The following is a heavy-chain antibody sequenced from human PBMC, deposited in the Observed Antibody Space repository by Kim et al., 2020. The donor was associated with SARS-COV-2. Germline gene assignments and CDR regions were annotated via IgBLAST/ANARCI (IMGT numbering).Heavy chain of an antibody. Sequence: GGSLRLSCAASGFTFSSYAMHWVRQAPGKGLEWVAVISYDGSNKYYADSVKGRFTISRDNSKNTLYLQMNSLRAEDTAVYYCARASRGYRIGTYMDVWGQRATVTVSS. CDR1: GFTFSSYA. J-gene: IGHJ6*02. V-gene: IGHV3-30-3*01. D-gene: IGHD5-18*01. CDR3: ARASRGYRIGTYMDV. CDR2: ISYDGSNK.